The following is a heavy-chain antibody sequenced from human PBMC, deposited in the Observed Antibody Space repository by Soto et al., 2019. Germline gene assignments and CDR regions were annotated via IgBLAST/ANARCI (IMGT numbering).Heavy chain of an antibody. Sequence: ASVKVSCKASGYTFTSYGISWVRQAPGQGLEWMGWISAYNGNTNYAQKLQGRVTMTTDTSTSTAYMELRSLRSDDTAVYYCARGLLMITFGGVIVPMFDYWGQGTLVTVSS. V-gene: IGHV1-18*01. CDR3: ARGLLMITFGGVIVPMFDY. J-gene: IGHJ4*02. D-gene: IGHD3-16*02. CDR1: GYTFTSYG. CDR2: ISAYNGNT.